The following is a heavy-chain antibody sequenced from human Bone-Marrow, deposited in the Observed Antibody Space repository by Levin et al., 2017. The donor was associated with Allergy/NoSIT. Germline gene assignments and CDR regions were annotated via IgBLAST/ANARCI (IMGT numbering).Heavy chain of an antibody. CDR1: GFIFEDYA. V-gene: IGHV3-43D*03. Sequence: PGGSLRLSCAASGFIFEDYAMHWVRYTPQRGLEWVSLITWDSGSSYYADSVKGRFTISRDNSKNSLFLQMNSLRPEDTALYYCAKDFGRGVPYWFFDFWGRGTLVTVSS. CDR2: ITWDSGSS. CDR3: AKDFGRGVPYWFFDF. J-gene: IGHJ2*01. D-gene: IGHD3-10*01.